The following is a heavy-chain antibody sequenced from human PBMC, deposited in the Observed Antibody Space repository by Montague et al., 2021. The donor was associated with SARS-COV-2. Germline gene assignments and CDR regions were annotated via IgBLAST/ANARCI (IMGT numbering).Heavy chain of an antibody. V-gene: IGHV4-39*01. Sequence: SETLSLTCTVSGGSISSSSYYWGWIRQPPGKRLEWIGSIYYSGSTYYNPSLKSRVTISVDRSKNQFSLKLSSVTAADTAVYYCARQRRGGLVSTPRFFDYWGQGTLVTVSS. J-gene: IGHJ4*02. CDR3: ARQRRGGLVSTPRFFDY. CDR1: GGSISSSSYY. D-gene: IGHD6-19*01. CDR2: IYYSGST.